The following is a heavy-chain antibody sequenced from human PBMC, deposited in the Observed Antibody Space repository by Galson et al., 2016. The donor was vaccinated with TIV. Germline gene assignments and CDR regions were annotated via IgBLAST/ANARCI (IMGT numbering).Heavy chain of an antibody. V-gene: IGHV4-61*02. CDR1: GGSISSGNYY. CDR2: IHTNGIT. D-gene: IGHD2-15*01. Sequence: LTCTVSGGSISSGNYYWSWIRQPAGKGLEWIGRIHTNGITNYNPSLKNRVTMSADTSENQFSLKLESVTAADTAVYYCARVPPAGHHWYFDLWGRGPLVTVSS. J-gene: IGHJ2*01. CDR3: ARVPPAGHHWYFDL.